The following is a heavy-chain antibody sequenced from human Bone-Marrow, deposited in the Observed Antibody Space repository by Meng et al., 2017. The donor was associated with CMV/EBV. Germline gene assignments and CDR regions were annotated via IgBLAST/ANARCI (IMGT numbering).Heavy chain of an antibody. J-gene: IGHJ6*02. D-gene: IGHD6-19*01. Sequence: GESLKISCAASGFTFSSYWMHWVRQAPGKGLEWVAVISYDGSNKYYADSVKGRFTISRDNSKNTLYLQMSSLRAEDTAVYYCARALDSSGWSYYYYYGMDVWGQGTTVTVSS. CDR3: ARALDSSGWSYYYYYGMDV. CDR2: ISYDGSNK. CDR1: GFTFSSYW. V-gene: IGHV3-30*03.